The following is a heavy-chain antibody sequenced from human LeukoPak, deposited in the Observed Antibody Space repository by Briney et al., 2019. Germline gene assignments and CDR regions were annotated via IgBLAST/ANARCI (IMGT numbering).Heavy chain of an antibody. Sequence: SVKVSCKASGGTFSSYVINWVRQAPGQGLEWMGGILPIFGTAIYAQHFQGRLTITADESTNSAYMELNRLRSDDTAVYYRARAEDQGRYFDWLPGFDPWGQGTLVTVSS. D-gene: IGHD3-9*01. CDR2: ILPIFGTA. J-gene: IGHJ5*02. CDR1: GGTFSSYV. V-gene: IGHV1-69*13. CDR3: ARAEDQGRYFDWLPGFDP.